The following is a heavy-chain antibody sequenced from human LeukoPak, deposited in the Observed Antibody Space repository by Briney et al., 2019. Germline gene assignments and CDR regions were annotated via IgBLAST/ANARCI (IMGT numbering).Heavy chain of an antibody. Sequence: PSETLSLTCTVSGGSISSGGYYWSWIRQHPGKGLEWIGYIYYSGSTYYNPSLKSRVTISVDTSKNQFSLKLSSVTAADTAVYYCARAEMLGDAFDIWGQGTMVTVSS. V-gene: IGHV4-31*03. CDR2: IYYSGST. CDR3: ARAEMLGDAFDI. J-gene: IGHJ3*02. CDR1: GGSISSGGYY. D-gene: IGHD3-10*02.